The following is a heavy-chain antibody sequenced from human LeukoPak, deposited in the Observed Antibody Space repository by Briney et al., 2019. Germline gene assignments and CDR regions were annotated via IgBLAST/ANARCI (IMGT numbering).Heavy chain of an antibody. CDR2: NYSGGST. Sequence: PGGSLRLSCTVSVFTDWSYYMSCVRQAPGEGLECVSVNYSGGSTYYADSVKGRFTISRNNSKNALYLQMSSLRAEDTAVYYCARDSSGWYSGGDYWGQGTLVTVSS. D-gene: IGHD6-19*01. CDR1: VFTDWSYY. V-gene: IGHV3-53*01. J-gene: IGHJ4*02. CDR3: ARDSSGWYSGGDY.